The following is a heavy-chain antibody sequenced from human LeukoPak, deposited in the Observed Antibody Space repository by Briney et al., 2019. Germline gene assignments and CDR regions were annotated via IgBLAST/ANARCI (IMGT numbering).Heavy chain of an antibody. V-gene: IGHV3-74*01. Sequence: GGSLRLSCAASGFTFSSYSMHWVRQVPGKGLVWVSRINSDGSSTSYADSVKGRFTISRDNAKNTLYVQMNSLRAEDTAVYYCSTGSGHAFDIWGRGTMVTVSS. CDR2: INSDGSST. CDR1: GFTFSSYS. D-gene: IGHD3-10*01. J-gene: IGHJ3*02. CDR3: STGSGHAFDI.